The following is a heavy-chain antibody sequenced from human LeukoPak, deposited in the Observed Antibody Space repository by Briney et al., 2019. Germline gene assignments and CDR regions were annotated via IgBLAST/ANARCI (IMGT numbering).Heavy chain of an antibody. J-gene: IGHJ6*03. D-gene: IGHD2-2*02. CDR2: INHSGST. V-gene: IGHV4-34*01. CDR3: ARLGYCSSTSCYTDYMDV. CDR1: GGSFSGYY. Sequence: KSSETLSLTRAVYGGSFSGYYWSWIRQPPGKGLEWIGEINHSGSTNYNPSLKSRVTISVDTSKSQFSLKLSSVTAADTAVYYCARLGYCSSTSCYTDYMDVWGKGTTVTVPS.